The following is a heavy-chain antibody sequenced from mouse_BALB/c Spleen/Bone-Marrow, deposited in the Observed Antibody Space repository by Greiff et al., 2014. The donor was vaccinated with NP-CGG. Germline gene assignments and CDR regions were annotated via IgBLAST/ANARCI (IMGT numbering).Heavy chain of an antibody. CDR1: GFTFSDYY. CDR2: ISDGGTYT. D-gene: IGHD2-14*01. Sequence: EVMLVESGGGLVKPGGSLKLSCAASGFTFSDYYMYWVRQTPEKRLEWVATISDGGTYTYCPDSVKGRFTISRDNAKNNLYLQMSSLKSEDTAMYYCARDGDYRYAWFAYWGQGTLVTVPA. CDR3: ARDGDYRYAWFAY. V-gene: IGHV5-4*02. J-gene: IGHJ3*01.